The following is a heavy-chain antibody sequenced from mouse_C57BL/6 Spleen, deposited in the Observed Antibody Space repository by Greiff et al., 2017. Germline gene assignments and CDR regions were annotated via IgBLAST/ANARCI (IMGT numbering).Heavy chain of an antibody. CDR2: IYPSDSYT. Sequence: QVQLQQPGAELVKPGASVKLSCKASGYTFTSYWMQWVKQRPGQGLEWIGEIYPSDSYTNYNQKFKGKATVTVDTSSSTAYMQLSSLTSEDSAVYDCARTGLDYYGSSYGYWGQGTTLTVSS. CDR1: GYTFTSYW. CDR3: ARTGLDYYGSSYGY. D-gene: IGHD1-1*01. V-gene: IGHV1-50*01. J-gene: IGHJ2*01.